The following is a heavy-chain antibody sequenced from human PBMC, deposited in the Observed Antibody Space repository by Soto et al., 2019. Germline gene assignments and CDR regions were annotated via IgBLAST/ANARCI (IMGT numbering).Heavy chain of an antibody. D-gene: IGHD6-19*01. CDR2: TIDSGGRS. J-gene: IGHJ4*02. Sequence: EVQLLESGGGLVQPGGSLRLSCAASGFTFSSHAMSWVRQAPGKGLEWVSFTIDSGGRSYHADSVRGRFTISRDNSKNTLYLQLNSLRADDTAIYYCAKDKMEQWLVGGYYDYWGQGALVTVSS. CDR3: AKDKMEQWLVGGYYDY. CDR1: GFTFSSHA. V-gene: IGHV3-23*01.